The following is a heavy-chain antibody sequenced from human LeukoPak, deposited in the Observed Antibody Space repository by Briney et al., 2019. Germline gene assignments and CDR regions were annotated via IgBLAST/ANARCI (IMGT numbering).Heavy chain of an antibody. Sequence: GGSLRLSCAASGFTFSSYWMHWVRQAPGKGLVWVSRINSDGSSTSYADSVKGRFTISRDNAKNTLYLQMNSLRAEDTAVYYCARDSHNYYDSSGYLYWGQGTLVTVSS. CDR2: INSDGSST. J-gene: IGHJ4*02. D-gene: IGHD3-22*01. CDR3: ARDSHNYYDSSGYLY. V-gene: IGHV3-74*01. CDR1: GFTFSSYW.